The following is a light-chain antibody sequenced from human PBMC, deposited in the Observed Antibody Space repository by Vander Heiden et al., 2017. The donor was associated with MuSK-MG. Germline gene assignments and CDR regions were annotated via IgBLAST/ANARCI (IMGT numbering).Light chain of an antibody. CDR2: EDR. CDR3: FSTDRSSKHMI. V-gene: IGLV3-10*01. CDR1: ALSARY. J-gene: IGLJ2*01. Sequence: SYELTQPPSVSVTPGASARIPCSGEALSARYVNWYQQKSGQAPVLVIYEDRKRRSGIPDRCSGFNSGTTATLTTSGAQVDDEADYHCFSTDRSSKHMIFGGGTRLTV.